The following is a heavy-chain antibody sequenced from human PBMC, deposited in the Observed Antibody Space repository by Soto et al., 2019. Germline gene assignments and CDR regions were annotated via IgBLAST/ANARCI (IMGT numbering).Heavy chain of an antibody. CDR3: ARAGHSSGCHYYYGMDV. V-gene: IGHV3-21*01. D-gene: IGHD6-19*01. CDR1: GFTFSSYS. CDR2: ISSSSSYI. Sequence: GGSLRLSCAASGFTFSSYSMNWVRQAPGKGLEWVSSISSSSSYIYYADSVKGRFTISRDNAKNSLYLQMNSLRAEDTAVYYCARAGHSSGCHYYYGMDVWGQGTTVTVSS. J-gene: IGHJ6*02.